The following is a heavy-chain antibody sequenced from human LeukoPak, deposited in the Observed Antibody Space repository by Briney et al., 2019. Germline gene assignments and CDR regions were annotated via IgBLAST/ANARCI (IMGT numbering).Heavy chain of an antibody. V-gene: IGHV1-8*01. D-gene: IGHD3-10*01. Sequence: ASVKVSCKASGYTFTSYDINWVRQATGQGLEWMGWINPNSGNTGYAQKFQGRVTMTRNTSISTAYMELSSLRSEDTAVYYCARVGVYYYGSGSNYMDVWGKGTTVTISS. J-gene: IGHJ6*03. CDR3: ARVGVYYYGSGSNYMDV. CDR1: GYTFTSYD. CDR2: INPNSGNT.